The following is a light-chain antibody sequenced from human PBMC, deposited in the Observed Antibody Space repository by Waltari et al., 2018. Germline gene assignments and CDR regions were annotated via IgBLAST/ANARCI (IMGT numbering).Light chain of an antibody. V-gene: IGLV2-8*01. J-gene: IGLJ2*01. CDR1: RSDVGGYNY. CDR2: EGT. Sequence: QSALTQPPSASGSPGQSVAISCTGARSDVGGYNYVSWYQQHPRKAPKPRCYEGTKRPSGVPDRFSGSKSGNTASLTVSGLQAEDEADYYCSSYAGSNNLVFGGGTKLTVL. CDR3: SSYAGSNNLV.